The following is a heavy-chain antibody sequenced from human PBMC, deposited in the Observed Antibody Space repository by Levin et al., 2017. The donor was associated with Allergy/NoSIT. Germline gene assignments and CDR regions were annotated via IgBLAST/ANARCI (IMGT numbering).Heavy chain of an antibody. Sequence: GGSLRLSCAASGFTFSSYDMHWVRQATGKGLEWVSAIGTAGDTYYPGSVKGRFTISRENAKNSLYLQMNSLRAGDTAVYYCAREARYFDWLGHGAFDIWGQGTMVTVSS. CDR3: AREARYFDWLGHGAFDI. CDR1: GFTFSSYD. D-gene: IGHD3-9*01. V-gene: IGHV3-13*04. J-gene: IGHJ3*02. CDR2: IGTAGDT.